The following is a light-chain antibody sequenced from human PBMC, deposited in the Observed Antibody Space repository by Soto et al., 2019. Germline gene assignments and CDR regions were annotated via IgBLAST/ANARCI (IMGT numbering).Light chain of an antibody. Sequence: LVMTQSPAILSVSPGERVTLSCRASQSVSTDLAWYQQKPGQPPRILIYAASNRATGIPDRFSGSGAGTDFTLAISGLKPEDVAVYYCQQYTGWPPMFTFGQGTNLEIK. CDR1: QSVSTD. V-gene: IGKV3-15*01. CDR2: AAS. CDR3: QQYTGWPPMFT. J-gene: IGKJ2*01.